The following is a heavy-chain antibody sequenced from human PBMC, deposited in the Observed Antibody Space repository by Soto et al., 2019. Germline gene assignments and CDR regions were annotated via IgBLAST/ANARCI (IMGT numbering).Heavy chain of an antibody. CDR3: ARLILRWYHHSYFDY. Sequence: KPSETLSLTCTVSGGSISSSSYYWGWIRQPPGKGLEWIGSIYYSGSTYYNPSLKSRVTISVDTSKNQFSLKLSSVTAADTAVYYCARLILRWYHHSYFDYWGQGTLVTVSS. V-gene: IGHV4-39*01. CDR2: IYYSGST. CDR1: GGSISSSSYY. J-gene: IGHJ4*02. D-gene: IGHD2-15*01.